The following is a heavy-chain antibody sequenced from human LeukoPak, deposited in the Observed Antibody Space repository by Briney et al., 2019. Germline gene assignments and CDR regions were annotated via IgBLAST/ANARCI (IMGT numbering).Heavy chain of an antibody. D-gene: IGHD2-2*01. Sequence: PSETLSLTCTVSGGSISSGGYYWSWIRQHPGKGLEWIGYIYYSGSTYYNPSLKSRVTISVDTSKNQFSLKLSSVTAADTAVYYCASILPVGDYFDYWGQGTLVNVSS. J-gene: IGHJ4*02. CDR2: IYYSGST. CDR1: GGSISSGGYY. CDR3: ASILPVGDYFDY. V-gene: IGHV4-31*03.